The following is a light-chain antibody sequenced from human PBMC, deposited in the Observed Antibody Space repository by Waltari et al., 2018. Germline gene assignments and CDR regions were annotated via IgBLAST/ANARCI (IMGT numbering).Light chain of an antibody. V-gene: IGKV3-20*01. J-gene: IGKJ1*01. CDR3: QKYESLPAT. Sequence: EIVLTQSPGTLSLSPGERATLSCRASQSVGRYLVWYQQKPGQAPRLLIYHASIRATGIPYRFSGSGSGTDFSLTISRLEPEDFAVYYCQKYESLPATFGQGTKVEI. CDR1: QSVGRY. CDR2: HAS.